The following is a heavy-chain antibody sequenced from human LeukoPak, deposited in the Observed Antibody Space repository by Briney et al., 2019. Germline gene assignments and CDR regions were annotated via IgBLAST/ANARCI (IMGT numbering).Heavy chain of an antibody. J-gene: IGHJ4*02. D-gene: IGHD2-15*01. CDR3: AKDGGRGYCSGGSCYFVRFDY. V-gene: IGHV3-23*01. CDR2: ISGSGGST. CDR1: GFTFSSHA. Sequence: GGSLRLSCAASGFTFSSHAMSWVRQAPGKGLEWVSAISGSGGSTYYADSVKGRFTISRDNSKNTLYLQMNGLRAEDTAVYYCAKDGGRGYCSGGSCYFVRFDYWGQGTLVTVSS.